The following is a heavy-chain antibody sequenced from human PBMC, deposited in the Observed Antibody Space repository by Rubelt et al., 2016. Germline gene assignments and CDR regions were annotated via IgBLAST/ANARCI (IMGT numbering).Heavy chain of an antibody. D-gene: IGHD6-6*01. V-gene: IGHV4-4*02. Sequence: GPGLVKPSGTLSLTCAVSGGSISSSNWWSWVRQPPGKGLEWIGEIYHSGSTNYNPSLKSRVTISVDKSKNQFSLKLSSVTAADTAVYYCASSSIAARPGFDYWGQGTLVTVSS. CDR2: IYHSGST. J-gene: IGHJ4*02. CDR1: GGSISSSNW. CDR3: ASSSIAARPGFDY.